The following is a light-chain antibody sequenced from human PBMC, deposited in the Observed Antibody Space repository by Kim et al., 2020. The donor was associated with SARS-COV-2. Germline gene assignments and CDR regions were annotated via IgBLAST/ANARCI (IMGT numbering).Light chain of an antibody. CDR2: GAS. CDR3: QHYNNWPLT. J-gene: IGKJ2*01. V-gene: IGKV3D-15*01. Sequence: VSPGERATLSCRASQTVSSNLAWYQQRPGQAPRLLIYGASTRATGIPARFSGTASGTEFTLSINSLQSEDFAVYYCQHYNNWPLTFGQGTKLEI. CDR1: QTVSSN.